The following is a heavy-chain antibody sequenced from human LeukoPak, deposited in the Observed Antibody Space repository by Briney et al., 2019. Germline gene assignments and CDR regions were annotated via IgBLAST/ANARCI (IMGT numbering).Heavy chain of an antibody. J-gene: IGHJ4*02. CDR1: GFTFSSYA. CDR3: ARIQSPFDIVVVPAAHFDY. CDR2: ISGSGGST. V-gene: IGHV3-23*01. D-gene: IGHD2-2*01. Sequence: GGSLRLSCAASGFTFSSYAMSWVRQAPGKGLEWVSAISGSGGSTYYADSVKGRFTISRDNSKNTLYLQMNSLRAEDTAVYYCARIQSPFDIVVVPAAHFDYWGQGTPVTVSS.